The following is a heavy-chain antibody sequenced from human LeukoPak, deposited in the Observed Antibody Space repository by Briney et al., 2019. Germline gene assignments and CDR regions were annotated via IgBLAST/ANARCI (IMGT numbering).Heavy chain of an antibody. CDR3: ARDRLLLWFGANWFDP. Sequence: GGSLRLSCAASGFTFSSYAMSWVRQAPGKGLEWVSAISGSGGSTYYADSVKGRFTISRDNAKNSLYLQMNSLRAEDTAVYYCARDRLLLWFGANWFDPWGQGTLVTVSS. D-gene: IGHD3-10*01. CDR1: GFTFSSYA. CDR2: ISGSGGST. V-gene: IGHV3-23*01. J-gene: IGHJ5*02.